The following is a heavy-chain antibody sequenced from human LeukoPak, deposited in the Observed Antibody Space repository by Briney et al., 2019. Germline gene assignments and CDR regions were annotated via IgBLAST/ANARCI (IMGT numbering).Heavy chain of an antibody. Sequence: PSETLSLTCTVSGGSVSSGNYYWSWIRQPPGKGLEWIGYIHYTGSPNYNPSLKSRVTISVDTSKNQFSLRLNSVTAADTAVYHCARVDTVTTTFDYWGQGTLVTVSS. CDR1: GGSVSSGNYY. J-gene: IGHJ4*02. CDR2: IHYTGSP. D-gene: IGHD4-17*01. CDR3: ARVDTVTTTFDY. V-gene: IGHV4-61*01.